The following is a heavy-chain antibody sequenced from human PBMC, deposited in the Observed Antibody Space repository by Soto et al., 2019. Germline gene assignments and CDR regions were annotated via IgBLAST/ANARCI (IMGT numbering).Heavy chain of an antibody. D-gene: IGHD1-26*01. V-gene: IGHV4-4*07. CDR2: VYIGGET. J-gene: IGHJ4*02. Sequence: SETLSLTCIVSDGSISSDYWTWIRQPAGKGLEWLGRVYIGGETNYNPSLKSRLTMSLDTSKRQFSLWLSSVTAADAAVYYCARGRQAVGLEFWGLGTLVTVSS. CDR1: DGSISSDY. CDR3: ARGRQAVGLEF.